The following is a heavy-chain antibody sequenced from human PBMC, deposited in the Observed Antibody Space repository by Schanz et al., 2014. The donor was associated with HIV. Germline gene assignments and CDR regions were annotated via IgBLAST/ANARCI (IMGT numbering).Heavy chain of an antibody. V-gene: IGHV3-53*01. CDR3: RVFMFTYDV. CDR1: GFTVSSNY. Sequence: EVHLVESGGGLVQPGGSLRLSCAASGFTVSSNYMSWVRQGPGKGLTWVSYITPDGSVTYADSVKGRFTASRDSSKNTLFLQMNSLRVEDTATYYCRVFMFTYDVWGQGTMVTVSS. J-gene: IGHJ3*01. D-gene: IGHD3-16*01. CDR2: ITPDGSV.